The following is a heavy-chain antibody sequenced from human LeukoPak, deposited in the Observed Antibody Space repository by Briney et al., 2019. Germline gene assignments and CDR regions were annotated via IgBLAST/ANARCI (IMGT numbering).Heavy chain of an antibody. D-gene: IGHD3-22*01. CDR1: GFTFSSYS. Sequence: PGGSLRLSCAASGFTFSSYSMNWVRQAPGKGLEWVSSISSSSSYIYYADSVKGRFTISRDNAKNSLYLQMNSLRAEDTAVYYCARDGGYYDSSGYSDYWGQGTLVTVSS. J-gene: IGHJ4*02. V-gene: IGHV3-21*01. CDR3: ARDGGYYDSSGYSDY. CDR2: ISSSSSYI.